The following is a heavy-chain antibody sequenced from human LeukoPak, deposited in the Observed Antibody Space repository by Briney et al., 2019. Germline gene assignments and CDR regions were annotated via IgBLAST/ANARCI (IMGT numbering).Heavy chain of an antibody. Sequence: PGGSLRLSCAAPGFTFGSYAMYWVRQAPGKGLEWVSGIFGSGGSAHYADSVKGRFTISRDNSKNTVYLQMDSLRAEDTALYYCAKTTTGYSSGRYPAWPIDYWGQGTLVTVSS. J-gene: IGHJ4*02. CDR3: AKTTTGYSSGRYPAWPIDY. V-gene: IGHV3-23*01. CDR1: GFTFGSYA. CDR2: IFGSGGSA. D-gene: IGHD2-15*01.